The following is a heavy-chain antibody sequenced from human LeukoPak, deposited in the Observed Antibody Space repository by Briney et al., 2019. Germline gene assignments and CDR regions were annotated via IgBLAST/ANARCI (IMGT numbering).Heavy chain of an antibody. CDR3: ARLSGYSFDY. D-gene: IGHD3-22*01. Sequence: SVKVSCKASGYTFTGYYMHWVRQAPGQGLEWMGGIIPIFGTANYAQKFQGRVTITADESTSTAYMELSSLRSEDTAVYYCARLSGYSFDYWGQGTLVTVSS. V-gene: IGHV1-69*13. CDR2: IIPIFGTA. J-gene: IGHJ4*02. CDR1: GYTFTGYY.